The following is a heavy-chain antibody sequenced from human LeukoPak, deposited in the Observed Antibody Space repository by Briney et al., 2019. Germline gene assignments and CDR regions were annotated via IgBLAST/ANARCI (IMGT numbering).Heavy chain of an antibody. CDR3: AKFSVQQQLEGDFDY. J-gene: IGHJ4*02. D-gene: IGHD6-13*01. CDR2: ISGSGGST. CDR1: GFTFSSYA. V-gene: IGHV3-23*01. Sequence: GGSLRLSCAASGFTFSSYAMSWVRQAPGKGLEWVSAISGSGGSTYYADSVKGRFTISRDNSKNTLYLQMNSLRAEDTAVYYCAKFSVQQQLEGDFDYWGQGTLVTVSS.